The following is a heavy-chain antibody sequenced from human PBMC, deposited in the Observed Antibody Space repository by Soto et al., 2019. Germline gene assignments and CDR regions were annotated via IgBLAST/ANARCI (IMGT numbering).Heavy chain of an antibody. J-gene: IGHJ4*02. CDR1: GYSFTSYW. V-gene: IGHV5-51*01. CDR3: ARPSETSGWYDY. CDR2: IYPGDSET. Sequence: PGESLKICCKGSGYSFTSYWIGWVRQMPGKGLELMGIIYPGDSETRYSPSFQGQVTISADKSISTAYLQWSSLKASDTAMYYCARPSETSGWYDYWGQGTLVTVSS. D-gene: IGHD6-19*01.